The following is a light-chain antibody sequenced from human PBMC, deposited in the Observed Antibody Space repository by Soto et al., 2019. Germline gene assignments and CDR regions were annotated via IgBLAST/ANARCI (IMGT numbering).Light chain of an antibody. CDR3: SSYTSSSTLGV. CDR2: DVS. J-gene: IGLJ1*01. Sequence: LTQPASVSGSTGRSITISCTGTSSDVGGYNYVSWYQQHPGKAPKLMIYDVSNRPSGVSNRFSGSKSGNTASLTISGLQAEDEADYYCSSYTSSSTLGVFGTGTKVTVL. V-gene: IGLV2-14*01. CDR1: SSDVGGYNY.